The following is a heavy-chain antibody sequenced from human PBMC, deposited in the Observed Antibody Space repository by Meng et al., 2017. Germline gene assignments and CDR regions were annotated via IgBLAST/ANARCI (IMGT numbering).Heavy chain of an antibody. V-gene: IGHV4-30-2*01. Sequence: QVQLQESGPGLVKPSQTLSLTCAASGGSVSSGGYSWNWIRQPPGKGLEWIGYIFHSGTTYYNPSLESRVTISIDTSKNQFSLKVTSATAADTAVYYCARGYGGLDYWGQGTLVTVSS. J-gene: IGHJ4*02. CDR1: GGSVSSGGYS. CDR3: ARGYGGLDY. D-gene: IGHD3-10*01. CDR2: IFHSGTT.